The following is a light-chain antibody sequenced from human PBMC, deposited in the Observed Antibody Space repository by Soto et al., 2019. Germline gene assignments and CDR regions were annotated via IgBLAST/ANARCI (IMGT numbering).Light chain of an antibody. CDR2: GAS. Sequence: EIVLTQSPVTLSLSPGERATLSCRASQSVSSSYLAWYQQKPGQAPRLLIYGASNRATGIPDRFSGRGSGTDFTLIISRLEPEDFAVYYCQQYGSSPLTFGGGTKVDIK. CDR1: QSVSSSY. CDR3: QQYGSSPLT. J-gene: IGKJ4*01. V-gene: IGKV3-20*01.